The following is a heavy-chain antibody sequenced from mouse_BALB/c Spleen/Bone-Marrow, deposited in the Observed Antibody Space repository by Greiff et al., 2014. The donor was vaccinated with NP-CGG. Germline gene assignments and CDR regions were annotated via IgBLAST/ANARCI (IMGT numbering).Heavy chain of an antibody. CDR2: IWGDGSI. J-gene: IGHJ4*01. CDR3: AKCARYGYAMDY. D-gene: IGHD1-1*01. Sequence: VQLVESGPGLVAPSQCLSITCTASGFSLSGYGVSWVRQPSGKGLEWLGVIWGDGSINYYSALISRLSISKYNSKRQVFLELNSLQSGDTATYYGAKCARYGYAMDYWGQGTSLTVSS. CDR1: GFSLSGYG. V-gene: IGHV2-3*01.